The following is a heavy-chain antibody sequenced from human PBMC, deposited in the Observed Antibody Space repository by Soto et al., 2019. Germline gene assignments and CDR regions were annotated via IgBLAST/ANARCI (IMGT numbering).Heavy chain of an antibody. CDR1: GGTFSSYA. Sequence: ASVKVSCKASGGTFSSYAISWVRQAPGQGLEWMGGIIPIFGTANYAQKFQGRVTITADEATGTAYMELSSLRSEDTAMYYCARGGGGYVWFNEFWGQGTLVTVSS. D-gene: IGHD3-22*01. CDR3: ARGGGGYVWFNEF. V-gene: IGHV1-69*13. CDR2: IIPIFGTA. J-gene: IGHJ4*02.